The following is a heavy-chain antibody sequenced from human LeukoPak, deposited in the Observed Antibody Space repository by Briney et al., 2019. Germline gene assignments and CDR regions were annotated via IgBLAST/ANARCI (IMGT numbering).Heavy chain of an antibody. CDR2: MSYDGKNE. Sequence: GRSRRLSCAASGFTLSSYTMHWVRQAPGKGLEWLTLMSYDGKNEYYADSVKGRFTISRDKPKNTLYLQMNSLRREDTAIYYCAAGFGSLDSWGPGTLVSVSS. CDR3: AAGFGSLDS. V-gene: IGHV3-30*01. J-gene: IGHJ4*02. D-gene: IGHD3-16*01. CDR1: GFTLSSYT.